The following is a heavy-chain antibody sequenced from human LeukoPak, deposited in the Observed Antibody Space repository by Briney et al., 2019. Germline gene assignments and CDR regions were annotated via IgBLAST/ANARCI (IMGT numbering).Heavy chain of an antibody. V-gene: IGHV3-74*01. CDR1: GFTFSNYW. J-gene: IGHJ5*02. CDR3: ARGGFGELFLSWFDP. Sequence: PGRSLRLSCAASGFTFSNYWMHWVRQAPGKGLIWASRINSDESSRSYADSVKGRFTISRDNAKNTLYLQMNSLRAEDTAVYYCARGGFGELFLSWFDPWGQGTLVTVSS. CDR2: INSDESSR. D-gene: IGHD3-10*01.